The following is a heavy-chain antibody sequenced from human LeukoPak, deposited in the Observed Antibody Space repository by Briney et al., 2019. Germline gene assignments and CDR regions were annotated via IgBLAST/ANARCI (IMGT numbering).Heavy chain of an antibody. D-gene: IGHD4-17*01. CDR1: GYTFTSYD. Sequence: ASVKVSCKASGYTFTSYDINWVRQATGQGLEWMGWMNPNSGNTGYAQKFQGRVTMTRNTSISTAYMELSSLRSEDTAVYYCARIGYDYGDYGPIDWGQGTLVTVSS. CDR3: ARIGYDYGDYGPID. CDR2: MNPNSGNT. V-gene: IGHV1-8*01. J-gene: IGHJ4*02.